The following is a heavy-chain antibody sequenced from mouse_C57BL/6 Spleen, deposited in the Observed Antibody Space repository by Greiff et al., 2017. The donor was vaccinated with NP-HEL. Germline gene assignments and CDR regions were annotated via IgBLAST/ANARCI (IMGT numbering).Heavy chain of an antibody. CDR2: ISDGGSYT. CDR1: GFSFSSYA. D-gene: IGHD2-2*01. CDR3: ARGGYDWYFDV. Sequence: EVQLVESGGGLVKPGGSLKLSCAASGFSFSSYAMSWVRQTPEKRLEWVATISDGGSYTYYPDNVKGRFTISRDNAKNNLYLQMSHLKSEDTAMYYCARGGYDWYFDVWGTGTTVTVSS. V-gene: IGHV5-4*01. J-gene: IGHJ1*03.